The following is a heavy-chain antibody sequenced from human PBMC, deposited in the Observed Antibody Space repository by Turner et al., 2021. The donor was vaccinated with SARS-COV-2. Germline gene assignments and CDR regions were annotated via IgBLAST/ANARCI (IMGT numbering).Heavy chain of an antibody. CDR2: IYYSGST. D-gene: IGHD1-26*01. Sequence: VQLVESGGGLVQPGGSLRLSCAASGFTFSSYWMSWVRQAPGKGLEWIGSIYYSGSTYYNPSLKSRVTISVDTSKNQFSLKLSSVTAADTAVYYCAGEVVVLTTTHYGMDVWGQGTTVTVSS. CDR3: AGEVVVLTTTHYGMDV. V-gene: IGHV4-59*05. J-gene: IGHJ6*02. CDR1: GFTFSSYW.